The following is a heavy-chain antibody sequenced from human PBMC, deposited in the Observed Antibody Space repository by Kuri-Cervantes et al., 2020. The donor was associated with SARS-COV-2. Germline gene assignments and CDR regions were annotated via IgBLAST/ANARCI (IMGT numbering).Heavy chain of an antibody. CDR1: GGSLSGNY. D-gene: IGHD3-3*01. J-gene: IGHJ5*02. V-gene: IGHV4-34*01. CDR3: ARGCNRITIFGVINIQAAENWFDP. Sequence: SETLSLTCAVYGGSLSGNYWSWIRQPPGKGLEWIGEISHSGNTNYNPSLKSRLSITLDTYKNQFSLKLSSVTAADTAVYYCARGCNRITIFGVINIQAAENWFDPWGQGTLVTVSS. CDR2: ISHSGNT.